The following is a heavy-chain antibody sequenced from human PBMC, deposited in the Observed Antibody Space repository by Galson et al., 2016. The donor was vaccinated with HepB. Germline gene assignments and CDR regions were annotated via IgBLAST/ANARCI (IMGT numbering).Heavy chain of an antibody. Sequence: SLRLSCAASGFTFSRFAMSWARQVPGMGLEWVATVSGTGTGTYYADSLKGRFSISRENSNNTLYLDMNRLRADDSAAYFCAKDGILPGYTPDAFDVWGQATRVLVSP. CDR2: VSGTGTGT. CDR3: AKDGILPGYTPDAFDV. CDR1: GFTFSRFA. V-gene: IGHV3-23*01. D-gene: IGHD3-9*01. J-gene: IGHJ3*01.